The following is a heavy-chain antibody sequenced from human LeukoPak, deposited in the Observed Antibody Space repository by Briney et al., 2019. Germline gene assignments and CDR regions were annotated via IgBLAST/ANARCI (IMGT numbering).Heavy chain of an antibody. D-gene: IGHD6-13*01. Sequence: PSETLSLTCAVYGGSFSGYYWSWIRQPPGKGLEWIGEINHSGSTNYNPSLKSRVTISVDTSKNQFSLELSSVTAADTAVYYCARGRRKLGPNYYYYGMDVWGQGTTVTVSS. CDR3: ARGRRKLGPNYYYYGMDV. CDR1: GGSFSGYY. CDR2: INHSGST. V-gene: IGHV4-34*01. J-gene: IGHJ6*02.